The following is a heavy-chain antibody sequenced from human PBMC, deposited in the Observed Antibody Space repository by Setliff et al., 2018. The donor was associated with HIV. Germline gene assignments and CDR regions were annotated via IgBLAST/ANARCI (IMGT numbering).Heavy chain of an antibody. V-gene: IGHV7-4-1*02. CDR2: INANSGSP. J-gene: IGHJ5*02. D-gene: IGHD4-17*01. CDR1: GYNFENYA. CDR3: ARALYGDYGGDINWFDP. Sequence: VASVKVSCKTSGYNFENYAINWVRQAPGQGLEWMGWINANSGSPTYAQAFTGRFVFSVDTSVTTAYLQISSLKAEDTAVYYCARALYGDYGGDINWFDPWGQGTLVTVSS.